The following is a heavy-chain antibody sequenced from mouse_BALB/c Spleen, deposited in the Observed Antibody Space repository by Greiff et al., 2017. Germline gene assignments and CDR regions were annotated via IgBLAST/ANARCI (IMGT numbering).Heavy chain of an antibody. Sequence: EVMLVESGGGLVQPGGSMKLSCVASGFTFSNYWMNWVRQSPGKGLEWVAEIRLKSNNYATHYAESVKGRFTISRDDSKSSVYLQMNNLRAEDTGIYYCTRYGNYAMDYWGQGTSVTVSS. J-gene: IGHJ4*01. CDR2: IRLKSNNYAT. D-gene: IGHD2-1*01. V-gene: IGHV6-6*02. CDR3: TRYGNYAMDY. CDR1: GFTFSNYW.